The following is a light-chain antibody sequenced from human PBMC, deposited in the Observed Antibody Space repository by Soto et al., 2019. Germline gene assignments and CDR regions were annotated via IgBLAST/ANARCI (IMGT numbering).Light chain of an antibody. V-gene: IGKV3-11*01. CDR2: GAS. CDR1: QSISRY. J-gene: IGKJ1*01. CDR3: QQHSHWPPWT. Sequence: NVLAQFPGTPSLSPGERNTLSCRASQSISRYLAWYQQKPGQAPRLLIYGASSRATGIPARFSGSGSGTDFTLTISNLEPEDFAVYYCQQHSHWPPWTFGQGTKVDIK.